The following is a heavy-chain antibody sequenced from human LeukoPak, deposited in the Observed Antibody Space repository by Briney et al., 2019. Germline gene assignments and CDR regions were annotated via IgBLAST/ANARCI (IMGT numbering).Heavy chain of an antibody. CDR2: IKEDGSEK. V-gene: IGHV3-7*03. CDR3: IKDTRPGGMDV. D-gene: IGHD1-14*01. Sequence: PGGSLRLSCAASGFTFSDYWMTWVRQAPGKGLEWVANIKEDGSEKYYVDSVKGRFTTSRDNAKNSLYLQMNSLRTEDTAIYYCIKDTRPGGMDVWGQGTTVTVSS. CDR1: GFTFSDYW. J-gene: IGHJ6*02.